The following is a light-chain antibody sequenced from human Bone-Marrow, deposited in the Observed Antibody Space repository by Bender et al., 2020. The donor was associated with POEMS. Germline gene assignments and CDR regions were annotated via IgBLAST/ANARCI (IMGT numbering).Light chain of an antibody. Sequence: QSALTQPASVSGSPGQSIRISCTGTSSDVGTYKFVSWYQQNPGKAPKLMIYDVSDRPSGVSNRFSGSKSGNTASLTISGLQAGDEADYYCAVWDDSLNGWVFGGGTKLTVL. V-gene: IGLV2-14*01. CDR2: DVS. CDR1: SSDVGTYKF. CDR3: AVWDDSLNGWV. J-gene: IGLJ3*02.